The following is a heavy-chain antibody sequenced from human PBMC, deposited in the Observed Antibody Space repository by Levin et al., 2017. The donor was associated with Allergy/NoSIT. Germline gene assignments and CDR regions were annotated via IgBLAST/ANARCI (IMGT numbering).Heavy chain of an antibody. V-gene: IGHV4-34*01. CDR1: GGSFSGYY. D-gene: IGHD3-3*01. CDR2: INHSGST. CDR3: ARTFWSGYRYFQH. J-gene: IGHJ1*01. Sequence: GSLRLSCAVYGGSFSGYYWSWIRQPPGKGLEWIGEINHSGSTNYNPSLKSRVTISVDTSKNQFSLKLSSVTAADTAVYYCARTFWSGYRYFQHWGQGTLVTVSS.